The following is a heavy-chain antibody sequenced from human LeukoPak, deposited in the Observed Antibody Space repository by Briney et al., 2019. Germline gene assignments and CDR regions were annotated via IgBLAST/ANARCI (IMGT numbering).Heavy chain of an antibody. Sequence: PSETLSLTCTVSGGSISSYYWSWIRQPPGKGLEWIGYIYYSGSTNYNPSLKSRVTISVDTSKNQFSLKLSSVTAADTAVYYCARPSDHDYGDYGAFDIWGQGTMVTVSS. CDR2: IYYSGST. CDR1: GGSISSYY. V-gene: IGHV4-59*08. J-gene: IGHJ3*02. D-gene: IGHD4-17*01. CDR3: ARPSDHDYGDYGAFDI.